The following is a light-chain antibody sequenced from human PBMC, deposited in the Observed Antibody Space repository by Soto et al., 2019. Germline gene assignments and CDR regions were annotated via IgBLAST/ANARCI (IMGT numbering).Light chain of an antibody. CDR3: QQRSNWSPWT. Sequence: EIVLTQSPATLSLSPGERATLSCRASQSVSSYLAWYQQKPGQAPRLLIYDASNRAAGIPARFSGSGSGTDFTLTISSLEPEDFAVYYCQQRSNWSPWTFGQGTKV. CDR2: DAS. V-gene: IGKV3-11*01. CDR1: QSVSSY. J-gene: IGKJ1*01.